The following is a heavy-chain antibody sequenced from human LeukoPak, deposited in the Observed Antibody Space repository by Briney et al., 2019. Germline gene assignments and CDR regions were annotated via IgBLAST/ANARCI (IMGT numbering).Heavy chain of an antibody. Sequence: PSETLSLTCAVYGGSFSGYYWSWIRQPPGKGLEWIGEINHSGSTNYNPSLKSRVTISVDTSKNQFSLKLSSVTAADTAVYYCAGRYCTNGVCTLYYYGMDVWGQGTTVTVSS. CDR1: GGSFSGYY. CDR3: AGRYCTNGVCTLYYYGMDV. CDR2: INHSGST. D-gene: IGHD2-8*01. V-gene: IGHV4-34*01. J-gene: IGHJ6*02.